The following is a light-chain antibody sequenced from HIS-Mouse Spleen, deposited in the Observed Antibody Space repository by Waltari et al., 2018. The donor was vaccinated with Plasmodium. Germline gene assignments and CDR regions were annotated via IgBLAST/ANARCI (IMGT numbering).Light chain of an antibody. Sequence: SYELTQPPSVSVSPGQTARITCSGNALPKQNAYWYQQTPGQAPVLVIYKDSERPSGIPERFSGSSSGTTVTLTISGVQAEDEADYYCQSADSSGTPNWVFGGGTKLTVL. CDR3: QSADSSGTPNWV. V-gene: IGLV3-25*03. CDR1: ALPKQN. CDR2: KDS. J-gene: IGLJ3*02.